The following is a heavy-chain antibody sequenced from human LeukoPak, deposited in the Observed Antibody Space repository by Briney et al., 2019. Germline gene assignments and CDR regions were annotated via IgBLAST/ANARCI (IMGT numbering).Heavy chain of an antibody. Sequence: SETLSLTCSVSGVSISAYYWSWIRQPPGKGLEWIGEINHSGSTNYNPSLKSRVTISVDTSKNQFSLKLSSVTAADTAVYYCARTNIVVVPAATRFHYYYGMDVWGQGTTVTVSS. CDR3: ARTNIVVVPAATRFHYYYGMDV. V-gene: IGHV4-34*01. D-gene: IGHD2-2*01. CDR1: GVSISAYY. CDR2: INHSGST. J-gene: IGHJ6*02.